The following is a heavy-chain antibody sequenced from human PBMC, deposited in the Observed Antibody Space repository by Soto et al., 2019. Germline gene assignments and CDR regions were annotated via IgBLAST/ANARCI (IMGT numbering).Heavy chain of an antibody. CDR1: GITISNYP. CDR2: ISGSGDRT. CDR3: VKDYGGDPATAPH. D-gene: IGHD2-21*01. Sequence: EVQLLESGGGLVQPGGSLRLSCAASGITISNYPMSWVRQAPGKGLDWVSGISGSGDRTYYADSAKGRFTVSKDISRNSLSLQLDSLGDEDTAVYFCVKDYGGDPATAPHWGQGALGTVSS. V-gene: IGHV3-23*01. J-gene: IGHJ4*02.